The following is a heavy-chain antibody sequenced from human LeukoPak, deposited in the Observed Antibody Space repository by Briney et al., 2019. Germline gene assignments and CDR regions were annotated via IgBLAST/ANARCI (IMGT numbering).Heavy chain of an antibody. CDR2: ISSSSSYI. D-gene: IGHD3-3*01. CDR3: ARQVVEAMDV. J-gene: IGHJ6*04. CDR1: GFTFSSYS. V-gene: IGHV3-21*01. Sequence: PGGSLRLSCAASGFTFSSYSMNWVRQAPGKGLEWVSSISSSSSYIYYADSVKGRFTISRDNAKSSLYLQMNSLRAEDTAVYYCARQVVEAMDVWGKGTTVTVSS.